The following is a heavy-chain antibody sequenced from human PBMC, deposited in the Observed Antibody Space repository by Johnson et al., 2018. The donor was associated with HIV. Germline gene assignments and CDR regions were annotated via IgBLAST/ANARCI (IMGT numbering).Heavy chain of an antibody. J-gene: IGHJ3*02. CDR2: ISYDGSNK. CDR1: KFRFRSYG. D-gene: IGHD3-22*01. V-gene: IGHV3-30*18. CDR3: AKETRDSRSAFDI. Sequence: QEQLVESGGGVVQPGRSLRLSCAASKFRFRSYGMHWVRQAPGKGLEWVAVISYDGSNKYYGDSVKGRFTISRDNSKNTLYLQMNSLRAEDTAVYFCAKETRDSRSAFDIWGQGTIVTVSS.